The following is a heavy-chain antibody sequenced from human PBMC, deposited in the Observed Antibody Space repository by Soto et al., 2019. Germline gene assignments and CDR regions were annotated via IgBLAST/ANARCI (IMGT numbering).Heavy chain of an antibody. CDR2: ISYDGSNK. CDR1: GFTFSSYG. D-gene: IGHD5-18*01. CDR3: AKDGGTAMVTSHTHNYYYGMDV. Sequence: GGSLRLSCAASGFTFSSYGMHWVRQAPGKGLEWVAVISYDGSNKYYADSVKGRFTISRDNSKNTLYLQMNSLRAEDTAVYYCAKDGGTAMVTSHTHNYYYGMDVWGQGTTVTVSS. J-gene: IGHJ6*02. V-gene: IGHV3-30*18.